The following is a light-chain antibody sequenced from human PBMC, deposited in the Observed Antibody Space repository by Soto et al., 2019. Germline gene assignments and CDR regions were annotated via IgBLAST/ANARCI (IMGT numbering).Light chain of an antibody. CDR3: QQRSNWPIT. J-gene: IGKJ5*01. V-gene: IGKV3-11*01. Sequence: EIVFTQSPATLSLSPGGRGTLSCRASQNINRYLAWYHQKPGQPPRLLIYDASTRATGIPARFSGSGSGTDFTLTISSLEPEDFAVYYCQQRSNWPITFGQGTRLEIK. CDR1: QNINRY. CDR2: DAS.